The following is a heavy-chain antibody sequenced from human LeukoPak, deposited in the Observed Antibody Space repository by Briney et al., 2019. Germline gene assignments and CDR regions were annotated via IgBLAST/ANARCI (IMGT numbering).Heavy chain of an antibody. Sequence: GGSLSLSCAASGFTFSSNYMSWVRQAPGKGLEWVSIIYSGGSTYYADSVKGRFTISRDNSKNTLYLQMNSLRAEDTAVYFCVRVGYSYGYGDWNHFDYWGQGTLVTVSS. CDR3: VRVGYSYGYGDWNHFDY. CDR1: GFTFSSNY. CDR2: IYSGGST. V-gene: IGHV3-66*02. D-gene: IGHD5-18*01. J-gene: IGHJ4*02.